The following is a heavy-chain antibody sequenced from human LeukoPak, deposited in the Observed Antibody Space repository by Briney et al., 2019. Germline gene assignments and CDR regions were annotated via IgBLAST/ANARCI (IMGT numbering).Heavy chain of an antibody. J-gene: IGHJ4*02. Sequence: SETLSLTCTVSGGSINNYYWSWIRQPPGKALEWIGYIYNSGSTNYNPSLKSRVTISVDTSKNQFSLKLSSVTAPDTAVYYCASALTSADYWGQGTLVTVSS. CDR2: IYNSGST. CDR1: GGSINNYY. V-gene: IGHV4-59*01. CDR3: ASALTSADY.